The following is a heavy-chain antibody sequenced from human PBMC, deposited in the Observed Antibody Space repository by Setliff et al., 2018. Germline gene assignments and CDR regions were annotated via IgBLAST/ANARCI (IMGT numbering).Heavy chain of an antibody. CDR2: MHYRGTT. J-gene: IGHJ4*02. CDR3: ARTGTYRYFDY. CDR1: GASISSGTYY. V-gene: IGHV4-39*01. D-gene: IGHD1-1*01. Sequence: LSLTCTVSGASISSGTYYWAWIRQPPGKGLEWIGRMHYRGTTYSNASLASRLTISVDTAKNQFSLKLTSVTAADTAVYYCARTGTYRYFDYWGQGTRVTVSS.